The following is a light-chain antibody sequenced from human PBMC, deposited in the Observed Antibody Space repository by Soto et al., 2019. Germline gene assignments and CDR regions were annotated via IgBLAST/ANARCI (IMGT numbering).Light chain of an antibody. CDR3: QSYDSSLSGYV. CDR2: GHS. J-gene: IGLJ1*01. CDR1: SSNIGAGCA. Sequence: QSVLTQPPSVSGAPGQRVTISCTGSSSNIGAGCAVHWYQQLPGTAPKLLIYGHSNRPSGVPDRFSGSKSGTSASLAITGLQAEDEADYYCQSYDSSLSGYVFGTGTKLTVL. V-gene: IGLV1-40*01.